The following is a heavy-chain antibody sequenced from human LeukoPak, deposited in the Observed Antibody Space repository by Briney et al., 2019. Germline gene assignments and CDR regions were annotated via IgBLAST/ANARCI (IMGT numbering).Heavy chain of an antibody. CDR1: GGSISSGDYY. J-gene: IGHJ3*02. V-gene: IGHV4-30-4*01. Sequence: PSETLSLTCTVSGGSISSGDYYWSWIRQPPGKGLEWIGYIYYSGSTYYNPSLKSRVTISVDTSKNQFSLKLSSVTAADTAVYYCAREAYGGNVAFGIWGQGTMVTVSS. D-gene: IGHD4-23*01. CDR3: AREAYGGNVAFGI. CDR2: IYYSGST.